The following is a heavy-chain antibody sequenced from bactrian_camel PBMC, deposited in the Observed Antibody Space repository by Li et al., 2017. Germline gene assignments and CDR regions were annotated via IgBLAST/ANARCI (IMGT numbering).Heavy chain of an antibody. D-gene: IGHD5*01. CDR3: ASSMPWLGGNLCPVDLRLFSL. CDR2: INRHTHTT. Sequence: QVQLVESGGGSVQTGGSLRLSCAASGYAASNRCMGWFRQAPGKEREGVATINRHTHTTNYAGSVMGRFTISKDKANDTIHLDMDSLRPEDSAMYYCASSMPWLGGNLCPVDLRLFSLWGQGTQVTVS. J-gene: IGHJ4*01. V-gene: IGHV3-2*01. CDR1: GYAASNRC.